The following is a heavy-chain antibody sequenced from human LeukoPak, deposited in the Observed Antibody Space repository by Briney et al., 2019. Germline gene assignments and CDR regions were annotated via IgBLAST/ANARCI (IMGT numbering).Heavy chain of an antibody. CDR3: ARGAYGSGSYYNYYGMDV. CDR2: IYPDDSDA. J-gene: IGHJ6*02. CDR1: GYIFGTRW. V-gene: IGHV5-51*01. D-gene: IGHD3-10*01. Sequence: GESLKISCKGSGYIFGTRWVAWVRQMPGKGLEWMGIIYPDDSDARYSPSFQGQVTISADKSINTAYLQWSSLKASDTAIYFCARGAYGSGSYYNYYGMDVWGQGTTVTVSS.